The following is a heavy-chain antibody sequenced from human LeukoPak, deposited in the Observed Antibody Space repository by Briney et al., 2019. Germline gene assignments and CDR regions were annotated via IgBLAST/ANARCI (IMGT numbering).Heavy chain of an antibody. CDR3: ARAKPGPYFDY. D-gene: IGHD3-10*01. Sequence: KPSETLSLTCTVSGGSISSYYWSWIRQPPGKGLEWIGYIYYSGSTNYNPSLKSRVTISVDTSKNQFSLKLSSVTAADTAVYYCARAKPGPYFDYWGQGTLVTVSS. CDR1: GGSISSYY. V-gene: IGHV4-59*08. CDR2: IYYSGST. J-gene: IGHJ4*02.